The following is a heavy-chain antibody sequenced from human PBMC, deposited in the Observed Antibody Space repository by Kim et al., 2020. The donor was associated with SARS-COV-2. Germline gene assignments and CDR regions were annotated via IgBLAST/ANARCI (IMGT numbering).Heavy chain of an antibody. V-gene: IGHV4-34*01. CDR2: INHSGST. J-gene: IGHJ6*02. CDR3: ARAIWFGELLGSYYYYGMDV. D-gene: IGHD3-10*01. CDR1: GGSFSGYY. Sequence: SETLSLTCAVYGGSFSGYYWSWIRQPPGKGLEWIGEINHSGSTNYNPSLKSRVTISVDTSKNQFSLKLSSVTAADTAVYYCARAIWFGELLGSYYYYGMDVWGQGTTVTVS.